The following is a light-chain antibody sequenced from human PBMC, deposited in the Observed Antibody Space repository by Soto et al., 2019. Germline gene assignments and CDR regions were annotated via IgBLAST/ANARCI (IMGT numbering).Light chain of an antibody. CDR1: QSLGTW. Sequence: DIQMTQSPSTLSASVGDAVTITCRASQSLGTWLAWYQQRPGKAPKLLIYRASTLESGVPSRFSGSGSGTEFTLTISSLQPDDFATYSCQQYSTYPYTFGQGTKLEIK. CDR2: RAS. V-gene: IGKV1-5*03. J-gene: IGKJ2*01. CDR3: QQYSTYPYT.